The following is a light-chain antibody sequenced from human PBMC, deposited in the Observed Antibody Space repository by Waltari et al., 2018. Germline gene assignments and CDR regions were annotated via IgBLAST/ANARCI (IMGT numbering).Light chain of an antibody. J-gene: IGKJ2*01. Sequence: DIVMTQSPESLAVSLGERATIRCKSSHTLLYISTNTNYLSWYKQKPGQPPRLLMYWASTRESGVPDRFSGSGSGTDFTLTIGSLQAEDVAVYYCQQYYDIPYTFGQGTKLEIE. CDR3: QQYYDIPYT. V-gene: IGKV4-1*01. CDR2: WAS. CDR1: HTLLYISTNTNY.